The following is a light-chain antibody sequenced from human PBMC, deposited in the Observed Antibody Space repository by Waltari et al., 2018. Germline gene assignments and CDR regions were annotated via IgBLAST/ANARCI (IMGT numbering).Light chain of an antibody. CDR1: QSLVHSDGNIY. J-gene: IGKJ1*01. CDR3: MQATHFPRT. Sequence: IVLTQTPLSSPVSLGQPASISCRSSQSLVHSDGNIYLNWLHQRPGQPPRLLIYKIFNRFSGVSDRFSGSGAGTEFTLKISRVEADDVGVYYCMQATHFPRTFGQGTRVEIK. V-gene: IGKV2-24*01. CDR2: KIF.